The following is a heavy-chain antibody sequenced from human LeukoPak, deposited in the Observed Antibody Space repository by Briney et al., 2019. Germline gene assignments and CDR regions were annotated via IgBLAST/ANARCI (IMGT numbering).Heavy chain of an antibody. J-gene: IGHJ4*02. Sequence: ASVKVSCKASRYTFTSYGISWVRQAPGQGLEWMGWISAYNGNTNYAQKLQGRVTMTTDTSTSTAYMEPRSLRSDDTAVYYCARAPYYDILTGFGVFDYWGQGTLVTVSS. D-gene: IGHD3-9*01. CDR2: ISAYNGNT. CDR1: RYTFTSYG. CDR3: ARAPYYDILTGFGVFDY. V-gene: IGHV1-18*01.